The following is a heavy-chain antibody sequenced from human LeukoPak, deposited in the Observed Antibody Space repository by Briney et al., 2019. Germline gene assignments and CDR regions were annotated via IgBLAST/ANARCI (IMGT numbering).Heavy chain of an antibody. J-gene: IGHJ4*02. CDR1: GFTFSSYA. CDR3: AKGVAGSGYFDY. Sequence: PGGSLRLSCAASGFTFSSYAMSWVRQAPGKGLEWVSAISGSGGSTYYADSVKGRFTISRDNSKNTLYLQMNSRRAEDTAVYYCAKGVAGSGYFDYWGQGTLVTVSS. V-gene: IGHV3-23*01. CDR2: ISGSGGST. D-gene: IGHD2-15*01.